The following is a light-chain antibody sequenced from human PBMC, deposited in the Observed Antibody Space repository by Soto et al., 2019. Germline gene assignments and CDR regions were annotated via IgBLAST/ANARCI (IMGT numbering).Light chain of an antibody. CDR1: QGISSY. CDR2: AAS. Sequence: DIQLTQSPSFLSASVGDRVTITCRASQGISSYLAWYQQKLGKAPKLLIYAASTLQSGVPSRFSGSGSGTEFTLTISRLQPEDSATYYCQQFNSYPLTFGGGTKVEIK. V-gene: IGKV1-9*01. CDR3: QQFNSYPLT. J-gene: IGKJ4*01.